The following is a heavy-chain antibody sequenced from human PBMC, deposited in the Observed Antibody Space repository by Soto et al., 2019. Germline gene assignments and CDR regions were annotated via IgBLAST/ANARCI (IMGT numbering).Heavy chain of an antibody. J-gene: IGHJ6*02. D-gene: IGHD1-26*01. Sequence: GGSLRLSCAVSGFTFSNYGMHWVRQAPGKGLEWVALISYDVNNKYYADSVKGRFTISRDNSKNTLFLQMNGLRAEDTAVYYCSKGGSKAGMDVWGQGTTVT. V-gene: IGHV3-30*18. CDR1: GFTFSNYG. CDR2: ISYDVNNK. CDR3: SKGGSKAGMDV.